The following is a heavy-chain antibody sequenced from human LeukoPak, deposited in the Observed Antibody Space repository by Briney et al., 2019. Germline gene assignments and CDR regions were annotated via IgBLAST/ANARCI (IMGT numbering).Heavy chain of an antibody. CDR3: ARVDTAMVTREYYFDY. V-gene: IGHV3-66*02. CDR1: GFTVSSNY. CDR2: IYSGGST. J-gene: IGHJ4*02. Sequence: GSLRLSCAASGFTVSSNYMSWVRQAPGKGLEWVSVIYSGGSTYYADSVKGRFTISRDNSKNTLYLQMNSLRAEDTAVYYCARVDTAMVTREYYFDYWGQGTLVTVSS. D-gene: IGHD5-18*01.